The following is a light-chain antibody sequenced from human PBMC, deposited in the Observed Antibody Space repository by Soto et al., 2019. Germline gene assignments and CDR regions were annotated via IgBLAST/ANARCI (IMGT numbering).Light chain of an antibody. V-gene: IGLV2-14*01. CDR3: SSYTKTSALVV. Sequence: QSVLTQPASVSGSPGQSITISCTGTSNDIGAYNYVSWYQQSPDKAPKLLIYDVNNRPSGVSTRFSGSKPGNTASLTISGLQAEDEADYYCSSYTKTSALVVFGGGTQLTVL. CDR2: DVN. J-gene: IGLJ3*02. CDR1: SNDIGAYNY.